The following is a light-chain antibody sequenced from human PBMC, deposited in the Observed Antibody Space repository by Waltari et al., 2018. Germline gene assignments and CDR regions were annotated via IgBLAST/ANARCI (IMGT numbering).Light chain of an antibody. CDR3: MQSLQAVWT. CDR1: QNLLHRNGNNY. CDR2: LGS. Sequence: IVVTLSPLSLPVTPGEPASISCTARQNLLHRNGNNYLDWYLQKPGQSPPLLIYLGSKRASGVPDSFSGTVSGTDFTLKISRVEAEDVGDYYCMQSLQAVWTFGQGTKVEIK. J-gene: IGKJ1*01. V-gene: IGKV2-28*01.